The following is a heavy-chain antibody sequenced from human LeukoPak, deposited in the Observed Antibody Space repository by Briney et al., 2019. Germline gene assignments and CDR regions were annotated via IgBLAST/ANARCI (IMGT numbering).Heavy chain of an antibody. V-gene: IGHV3-20*04. D-gene: IGHD6-19*01. J-gene: IGHJ4*02. Sequence: GGSLRLSCAASGFTFDDYGMSWVRQAPGKGLEWVSGINWNGGSTGYADSVKGRFTISRDNAKNSLYPQMNSLRAEDTALYYCARDSSGWYDRDYWGQGTLVTVSS. CDR3: ARDSSGWYDRDY. CDR1: GFTFDDYG. CDR2: INWNGGST.